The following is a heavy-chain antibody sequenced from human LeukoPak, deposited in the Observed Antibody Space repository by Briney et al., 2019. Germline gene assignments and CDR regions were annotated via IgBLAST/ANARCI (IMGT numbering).Heavy chain of an antibody. CDR3: AKDPRGYSYGGFDY. CDR2: IWYDGSNK. Sequence: GGSLRLSCAASGFTFSSYGMHWVRQAPGKGLEWVAVIWYDGSNKYYADSVKGRFTISRDNSKNTLYLQMNSLRAEDTAVYYCAKDPRGYSYGGFDYWGQGTLVTVSS. J-gene: IGHJ4*02. V-gene: IGHV3-33*06. D-gene: IGHD5-18*01. CDR1: GFTFSSYG.